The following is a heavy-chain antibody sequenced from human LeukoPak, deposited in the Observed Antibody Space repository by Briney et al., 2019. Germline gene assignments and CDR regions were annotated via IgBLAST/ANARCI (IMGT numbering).Heavy chain of an antibody. CDR1: GYRFTNYA. V-gene: IGHV7-4-1*02. J-gene: IGHJ4*02. Sequence: ASVKVSCKASGYRFTNYAMNWVRQAPGQGLEWMGWINTNTGNPTYAQDFTGRFVFSLDTSVSTAYLQISSLKAEDTAVYYCARDGGDGGYYDIIFDYWGQGTLVTVSS. CDR2: INTNTGNP. CDR3: ARDGGDGGYYDIIFDY. D-gene: IGHD3-9*01.